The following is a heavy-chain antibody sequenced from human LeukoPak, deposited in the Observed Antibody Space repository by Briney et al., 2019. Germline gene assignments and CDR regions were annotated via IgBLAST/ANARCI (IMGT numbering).Heavy chain of an antibody. V-gene: IGHV3-23*01. Sequence: PGGSLRLSCAASGFTFSSYAMNWVRQAPGKGLEWISTISGNGAITYHADSVKGRFTISRDNSNNTLFLQMNSLRAEDTAVYYCTKRQWELRTYPDYWGQGTLVTVSS. CDR2: ISGNGAIT. D-gene: IGHD1-26*01. CDR3: TKRQWELRTYPDY. CDR1: GFTFSSYA. J-gene: IGHJ4*02.